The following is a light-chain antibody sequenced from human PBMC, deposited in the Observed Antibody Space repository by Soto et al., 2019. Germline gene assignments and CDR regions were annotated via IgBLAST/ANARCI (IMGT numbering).Light chain of an antibody. J-gene: IGKJ1*01. V-gene: IGKV3-15*01. CDR1: RSVGTN. Sequence: EIVMMQSPATLSVSPGERATLSCRAGRSVGTNLAWYQQKPGQAPGLLIYNASTRATGIPARFSGSGSGIEFTLTFSSLQSEDSAVYYCQQYDYSPLTFGQGTKVEIK. CDR2: NAS. CDR3: QQYDYSPLT.